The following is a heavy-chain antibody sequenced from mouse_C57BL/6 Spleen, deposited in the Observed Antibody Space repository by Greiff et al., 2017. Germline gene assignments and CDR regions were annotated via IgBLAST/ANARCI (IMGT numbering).Heavy chain of an antibody. J-gene: IGHJ1*03. CDR1: GYAFSSSW. D-gene: IGHD2-4*01. Sequence: QVQLKQSGPELVKPGASVKISCKASGYAFSSSWMNWVKQRPGKGLEWIGRIYPGDGDTNYNRKFKGKATLTADTSSSTAYMPLSSLTSEDSAVYFCARGGYDYGVVWYFDVWGTGTTVTVSS. CDR3: ARGGYDYGVVWYFDV. CDR2: IYPGDGDT. V-gene: IGHV1-82*01.